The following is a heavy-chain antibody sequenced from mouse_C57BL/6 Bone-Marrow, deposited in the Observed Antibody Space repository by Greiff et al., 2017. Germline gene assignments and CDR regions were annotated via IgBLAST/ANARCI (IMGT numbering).Heavy chain of an antibody. V-gene: IGHV6-3*01. CDR1: GFTFSNYW. D-gene: IGHD1-2*01. CDR3: PGHYYGVHYFDY. J-gene: IGHJ2*01. CDR2: IRLKSDNYAT. Sequence: EVKLEESGGGLVQPGGSMKLSCVASGFTFSNYWMNWVRQSPEKGLEWVAQIRLKSDNYATHYAESVKGRFTISRDDSKSSVYLQMNNLRAEDTGIYYCPGHYYGVHYFDYWGQGTTLTVSS.